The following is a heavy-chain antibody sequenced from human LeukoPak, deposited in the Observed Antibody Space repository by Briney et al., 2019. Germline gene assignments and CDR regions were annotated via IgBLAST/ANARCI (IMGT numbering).Heavy chain of an antibody. J-gene: IGHJ4*02. CDR3: AKDRGRASAGTNFDY. Sequence: GGSLRLSCAASGFTFSSYALSWVRQAPGKGLEWVSAIRGSGGSTYYADSVKGRFTISRDNSKNTLYLQMNSLRAEDTAVYYCAKDRGRASAGTNFDYWGQGALVTVSS. CDR2: IRGSGGST. V-gene: IGHV3-23*01. CDR1: GFTFSSYA. D-gene: IGHD6-13*01.